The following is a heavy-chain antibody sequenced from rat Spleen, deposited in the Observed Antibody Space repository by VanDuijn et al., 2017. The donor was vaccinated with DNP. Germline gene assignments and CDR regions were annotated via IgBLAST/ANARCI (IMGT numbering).Heavy chain of an antibody. CDR3: ARGRVGYHGAMDA. J-gene: IGHJ4*01. CDR2: IWTGGSA. V-gene: IGHV2-30*01. CDR1: GFSLTSYN. D-gene: IGHD1-7*01. Sequence: QVQLKESGPGLVQPSQTLSLTCTVSGFSLTSYNVHWVRQPTGKGLEWMGIIWTGGSADYSSVLKSRLSISRDTSKSQDILKMNDLPTEDIATYYGARGRVGYHGAMDAWGQGTSVTVSS.